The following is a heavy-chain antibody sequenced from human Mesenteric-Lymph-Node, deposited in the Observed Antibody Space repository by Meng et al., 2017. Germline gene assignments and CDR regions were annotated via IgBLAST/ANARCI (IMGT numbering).Heavy chain of an antibody. CDR3: ARRRYSSGWYWNYFDY. V-gene: IGHV2-5*01. CDR1: GFSLSTSGVG. D-gene: IGHD6-19*01. CDR2: IYWNDDK. J-gene: IGHJ4*02. Sequence: SCPTLAKHTQTLTLTCTFSGFSLSTSGVGVGWIRQPPAKALEWLALIYWNDDKRYSPYLKSRLTITKDTSKNQVVLTMPNMDPVDTDTYYCARRRYSSGWYWNYFDYWGQGTLVTVSS.